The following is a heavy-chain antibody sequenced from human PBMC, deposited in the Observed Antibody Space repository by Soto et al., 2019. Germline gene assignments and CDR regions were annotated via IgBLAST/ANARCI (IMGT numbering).Heavy chain of an antibody. Sequence: DVQLVESGGGLVQPGGSLRVSCAASGFTLGSHRIHWVRQAPGKGLEWVSRIDTDGGGTSYADSVKGRFTISTDNAKNTVYLQMNGLRAEDTAVDYCATVFDLWGQGTLVTVSS. CDR1: GFTLGSHR. CDR2: IDTDGGGT. CDR3: ATVFDL. V-gene: IGHV3-74*01. J-gene: IGHJ5*02.